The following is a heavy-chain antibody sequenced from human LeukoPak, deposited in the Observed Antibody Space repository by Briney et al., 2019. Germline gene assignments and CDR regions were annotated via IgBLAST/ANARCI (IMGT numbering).Heavy chain of an antibody. Sequence: PSETLSLTCTVSGGSISSHYWSWIRQPPGKGLEWIGYIYGSGSTNFNPSLKSRVTMSVDTSKNQISLKLSFVTAADTAMYYCARSTMVNTATGWFDPWGQGTLVAVSS. D-gene: IGHD4/OR15-4a*01. CDR3: ARSTMVNTATGWFDP. J-gene: IGHJ5*02. CDR1: GGSISSHY. CDR2: IYGSGST. V-gene: IGHV4-59*11.